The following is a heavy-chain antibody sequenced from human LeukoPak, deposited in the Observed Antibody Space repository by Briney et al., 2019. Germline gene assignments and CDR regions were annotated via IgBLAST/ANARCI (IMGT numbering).Heavy chain of an antibody. V-gene: IGHV4-38-2*01. CDR1: GYAIRSGFY. D-gene: IGHD1-26*01. J-gene: IGHJ4*02. Sequence: PSETLSLTCGVSGYAIRSGFYWGWIRQPPGKGLEWIGSIYHSGSTYYNPSLKSRVTISVDTSKNQFSLKLSSVTAADTAVYYCARNPKSGSYSSLLDYWGQGTLVTVSS. CDR2: IYHSGST. CDR3: ARNPKSGSYSSLLDY.